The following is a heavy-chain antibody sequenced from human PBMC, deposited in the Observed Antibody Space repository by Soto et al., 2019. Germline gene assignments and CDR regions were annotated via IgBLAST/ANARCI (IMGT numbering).Heavy chain of an antibody. V-gene: IGHV4-38-2*01. J-gene: IGHJ3*01. CDR2: IFHGGNT. D-gene: IGHD2-15*01. CDR1: GFFISSGNY. CDR3: ARARWYDAFDV. Sequence: SETLSLTXAASGFFISSGNYWGWIRKPPGKGLEWIGSIFHGGNTYYNPSLKSRVTISVDMSKNQFSLKLNSVTAADTAVYYCARARWYDAFDVWGQGTVVTVSS.